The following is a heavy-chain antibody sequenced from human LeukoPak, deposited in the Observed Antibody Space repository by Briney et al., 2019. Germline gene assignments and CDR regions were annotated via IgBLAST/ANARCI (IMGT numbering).Heavy chain of an antibody. CDR2: ISCSGGST. J-gene: IGHJ4*02. CDR1: GFTFSSYA. D-gene: IGHD4-23*01. V-gene: IGHV3-23*01. Sequence: GGSLRLSCAASGFTFSSYAMSWVRQAPGKGLEWVSAISCSGGSTYYADSVKGRFTISRDNSKNTLYLQMNSLRAEDTAVYYCAAAWRALRWPVDYWGQGTLVTVSS. CDR3: AAAWRALRWPVDY.